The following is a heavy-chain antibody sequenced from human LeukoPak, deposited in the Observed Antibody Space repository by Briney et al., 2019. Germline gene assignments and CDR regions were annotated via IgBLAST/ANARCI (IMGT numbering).Heavy chain of an antibody. V-gene: IGHV4-34*01. Sequence: SETLSLTCAVYGGSFSGYYWSWIRQPPGKGLEWIGEINHSGSTNYNPSLKSRVTISVDTSKNQFSLKLSSVTAADTAVYYCARGRFVGAAAGCFQHWGQGTLVTVSS. CDR1: GGSFSGYY. D-gene: IGHD6-13*01. CDR3: ARGRFVGAAAGCFQH. J-gene: IGHJ1*01. CDR2: INHSGST.